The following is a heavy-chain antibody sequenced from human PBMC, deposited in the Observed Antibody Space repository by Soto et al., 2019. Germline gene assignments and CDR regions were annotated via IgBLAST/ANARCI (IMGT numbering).Heavy chain of an antibody. D-gene: IGHD3-10*01. V-gene: IGHV1-2*04. J-gene: IGHJ3*02. CDR1: GYTFTSYY. CDR2: INPNSGGT. CDR3: ARDTRDYGSGSYSAFDI. Sequence: GASVKVSCKASGYTFTSYYMHWVRQAPGQGLEWMGLINPNSGGTNYAQKFQGWVTMTRDTSISTAYMELSRLRSDDTAVYYCARDTRDYGSGSYSAFDIWGQGTMVTVSS.